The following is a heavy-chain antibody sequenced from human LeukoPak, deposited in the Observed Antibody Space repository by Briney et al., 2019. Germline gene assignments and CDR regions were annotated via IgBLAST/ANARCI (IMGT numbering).Heavy chain of an antibody. V-gene: IGHV4-34*01. CDR1: GGSFSGYY. D-gene: IGHD3-10*01. J-gene: IGHJ4*02. CDR2: INHSGST. Sequence: PSESLSLTCAVYGGSFSGYYWSWIRQPPGKGLEWIGEINHSGSTNYNPSLKSRVTISVDTSKNQFSLKLSSVTAADTAVYYCARGLSPRINMVRGVRPPFRGVFDYWGQGTLVAVSS. CDR3: ARGLSPRINMVRGVRPPFRGVFDY.